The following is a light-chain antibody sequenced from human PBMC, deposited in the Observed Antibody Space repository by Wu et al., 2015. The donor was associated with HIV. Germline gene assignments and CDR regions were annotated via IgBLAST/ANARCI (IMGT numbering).Light chain of an antibody. J-gene: IGKJ1*01. CDR1: QSIASY. V-gene: IGKV1-39*01. CDR2: AAS. CDR3: QQSYSTPRT. Sequence: DIQMTQSPSSLSASVGDGVTITCRASQSIASYLNWYQQKPGKAPKLLIYAASSLQSGVPSRFSGSGSGTDFTLTISSLRPEDFATYYCQQSYSTPRTFGQGTKVEIK.